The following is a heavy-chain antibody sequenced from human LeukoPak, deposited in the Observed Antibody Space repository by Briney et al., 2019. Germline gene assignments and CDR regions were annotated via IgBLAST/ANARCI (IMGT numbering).Heavy chain of an antibody. CDR2: INPNSGGT. D-gene: IGHD2-2*03. CDR1: GYTFTVYY. J-gene: IGHJ5*02. Sequence: ASVKVSCKASGYTFTVYYMHWVRQAPGQGLEWMGWINPNSGGTNYAQKFQGRVTMTRDTSISTAYMELGRPTSDDTAVYYCASLDIVVVPAAMRGNWFDPWGQGTLVTVAS. CDR3: ASLDIVVVPAAMRGNWFDP. V-gene: IGHV1-2*02.